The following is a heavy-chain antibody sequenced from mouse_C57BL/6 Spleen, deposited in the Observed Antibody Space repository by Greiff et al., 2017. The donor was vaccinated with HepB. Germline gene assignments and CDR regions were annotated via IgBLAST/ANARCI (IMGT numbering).Heavy chain of an antibody. V-gene: IGHV5-9-1*02. Sequence: EVKLVESGEGLVKPGGSLKLSCAASGFTFSSYAMSWVRQTPEKRLEWVAYISSGGDYIYYADTVKGRFTISGDDARNTLYLQMSSLKSEDTAMYYCTRDAYYYGSSPYYFDYWGQGTTLTVSS. CDR3: TRDAYYYGSSPYYFDY. CDR1: GFTFSSYA. J-gene: IGHJ2*01. CDR2: ISSGGDYI. D-gene: IGHD1-1*01.